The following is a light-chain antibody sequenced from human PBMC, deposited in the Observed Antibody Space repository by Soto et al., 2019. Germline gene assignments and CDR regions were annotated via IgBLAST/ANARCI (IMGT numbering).Light chain of an antibody. CDR1: QGISSW. V-gene: IGKV1-5*01. Sequence: DIQMTQSPSTLSASVGDRVTITWRASQGISSWLAWYQQKPGKAPKLLIYYASTLESGVPARFSGSGSGTEFTLTISSLQPDDFAAYYCQQYNSYRGTFGQGTKLEIK. CDR2: YAS. CDR3: QQYNSYRGT. J-gene: IGKJ2*02.